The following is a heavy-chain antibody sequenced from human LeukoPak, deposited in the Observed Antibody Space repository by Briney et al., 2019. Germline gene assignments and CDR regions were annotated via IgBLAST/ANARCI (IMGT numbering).Heavy chain of an antibody. D-gene: IGHD4/OR15-4a*01. CDR2: IYHSGST. CDR1: GYSISSGYY. CDR3: ARHEGSYGAFDY. J-gene: IGHJ4*02. Sequence: SETLSLTCAVSGYSISSGYYWGWIRQPPGKGVEWIGSIYHSGSTYYNPSLKSRVTISVDTSKNQFSLKLSSVTAADTAVYYCARHEGSYGAFDYWGQGTLVTVSS. V-gene: IGHV4-38-2*01.